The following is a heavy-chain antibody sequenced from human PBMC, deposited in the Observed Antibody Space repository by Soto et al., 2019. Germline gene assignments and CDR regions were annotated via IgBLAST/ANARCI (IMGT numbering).Heavy chain of an antibody. J-gene: IGHJ4*02. CDR3: ATVAGYGGY. V-gene: IGHV1-3*01. CDR2: INAGNGNT. Sequence: GASVKVSCKAPGYTFTNYAMHWVRQAPGQRLEWMGWINAGNGNTKYSQKFQGRVTMTEDTSTDTAYMELSSLRSEDTAVYYCATVAGYGGYWGQGTLVTVSS. CDR1: GYTFTNYA. D-gene: IGHD4-17*01.